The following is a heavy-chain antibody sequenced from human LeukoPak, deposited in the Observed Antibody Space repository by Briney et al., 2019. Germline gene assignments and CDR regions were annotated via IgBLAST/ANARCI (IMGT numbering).Heavy chain of an antibody. V-gene: IGHV3-53*01. CDR2: IYSGGGT. Sequence: GGSLRLSCAASGLSVSSNYMSWVRQAPGKGLEWVSVIYSGGGTYYADSVKGRFTISRDSSKNTLYLQMNSLRAEDTAVYYCAREFTVNWSFFDYWGQGTLV. CDR3: AREFTVNWSFFDY. CDR1: GLSVSSNY. D-gene: IGHD1-20*01. J-gene: IGHJ4*02.